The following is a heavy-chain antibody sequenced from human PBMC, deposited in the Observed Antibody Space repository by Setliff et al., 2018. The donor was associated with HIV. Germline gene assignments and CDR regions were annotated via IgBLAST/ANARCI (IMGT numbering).Heavy chain of an antibody. CDR3: APDRPRYGDLPGD. D-gene: IGHD4-17*01. CDR1: GYTITELS. V-gene: IGHV1-24*01. Sequence: GASVKVSCKVSGYTITELSMHWVRQAPGKGLEWMGGFDPEEGETIYAQKFQGRVTLTEDTSTDTAYMELKSLRSEDTAVYYCAPDRPRYGDLPGDWGQGTLVTVSS. CDR2: FDPEEGET. J-gene: IGHJ4*02.